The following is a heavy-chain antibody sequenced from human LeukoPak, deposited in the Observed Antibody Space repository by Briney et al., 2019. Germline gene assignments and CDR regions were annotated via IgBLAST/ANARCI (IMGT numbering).Heavy chain of an antibody. CDR3: AKSGYNRFDY. D-gene: IGHD5-24*01. CDR1: GFSFNIYG. J-gene: IGHJ4*02. Sequence: PGGSLRLSCAAAGFSFNIYGMHWVRQAPGKGLEWVAFIQYDGSDKFYADSVKGRFTISRDNSKNTLYLQMNSLRADDTAVYYCAKSGYNRFDYWGQGTLVTVSS. CDR2: IQYDGSDK. V-gene: IGHV3-30*02.